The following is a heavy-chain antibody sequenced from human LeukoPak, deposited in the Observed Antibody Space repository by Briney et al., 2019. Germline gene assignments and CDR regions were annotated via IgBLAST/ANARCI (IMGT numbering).Heavy chain of an antibody. J-gene: IGHJ3*02. CDR1: GFTFSSYE. CDR3: ARGTYAFDI. V-gene: IGHV3-48*03. CDR2: ISSSGSTI. Sequence: GGSPRLSCAASGFTFSSYEMNWVRQAPGKGLEWVSYISSSGSTIYYADSVKGRFTISRDNAKNSLYLQMNSLRAEDTAVYYCARGTYAFDIWGQGTMVTVSS.